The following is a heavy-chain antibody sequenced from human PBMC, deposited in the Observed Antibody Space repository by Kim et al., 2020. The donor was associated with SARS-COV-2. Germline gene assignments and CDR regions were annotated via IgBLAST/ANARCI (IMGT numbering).Heavy chain of an antibody. CDR2: ISGNGGGT. V-gene: IGHV3-23*01. Sequence: GGSLRLSCAASGFTFSSYAMNWVRQAPGKGLEWVSAISGNGGGTYYADSVKGRFTISRDNSKNTLYLQMNSLRGEDTAVYFCARDPWGSDWSAFYYWGQG. CDR3: ARDPWGSDWSAFYY. D-gene: IGHD6-19*01. CDR1: GFTFSSYA. J-gene: IGHJ4*02.